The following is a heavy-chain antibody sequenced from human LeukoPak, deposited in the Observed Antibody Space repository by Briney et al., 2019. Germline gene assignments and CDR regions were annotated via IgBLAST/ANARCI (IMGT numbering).Heavy chain of an antibody. CDR3: ARGITAAAFFDY. D-gene: IGHD6-13*01. CDR2: ISGYNSNT. Sequence: ASVKVSCEASGYSFITYGISWVRQAPGQGLEWMGWISGYNSNTNYAQKFQGRVTMTTDTSTSTAYMELRSLKSDDTAVYYCARGITAAAFFDYWGQGALVTVSS. V-gene: IGHV1-18*01. J-gene: IGHJ4*02. CDR1: GYSFITYG.